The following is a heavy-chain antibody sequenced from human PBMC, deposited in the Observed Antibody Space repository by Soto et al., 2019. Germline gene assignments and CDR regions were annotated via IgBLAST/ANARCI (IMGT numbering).Heavy chain of an antibody. D-gene: IGHD1-26*01. J-gene: IGHJ4*02. Sequence: GGSLRLSCAASGFTFSSYSMNWVRQAPGKGLEWVSSISSSSSYIYYADSVKGRFTISRDNAKNSLYLQMNSLRAEDTAVYYCARVSPRESFFDYWGQGTLVTVSS. CDR3: ARVSPRESFFDY. CDR1: GFTFSSYS. V-gene: IGHV3-21*01. CDR2: ISSSSSYI.